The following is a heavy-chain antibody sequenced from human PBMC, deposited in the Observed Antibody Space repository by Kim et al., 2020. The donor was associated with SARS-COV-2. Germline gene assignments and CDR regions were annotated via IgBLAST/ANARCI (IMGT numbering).Heavy chain of an antibody. D-gene: IGHD3-10*01. CDR1: GYTFTGYY. J-gene: IGHJ6*02. CDR2: INPNSGGT. V-gene: IGHV1-2*04. CDR3: ARERYGSGSYYINYYYYGMDV. Sequence: ASVKVSCKASGYTFTGYYMHWVRQAPGQGLEWMGWINPNSGGTNYAQKFQGWVTMTRDTSISTAYMELSRLRSDDTAVYYCARERYGSGSYYINYYYYGMDVWGQGTTVTVSS.